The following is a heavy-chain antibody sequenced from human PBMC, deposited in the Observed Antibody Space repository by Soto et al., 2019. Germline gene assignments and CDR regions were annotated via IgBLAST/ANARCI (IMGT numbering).Heavy chain of an antibody. D-gene: IGHD6-6*01. Sequence: PSETLSLTCAVSGGSISSSNWWSWVRQPPGKGLEWSGEIYHSGSTNYNPSLKSRVTISVDKSKNQFSLKLSSVTAADTAVYYCARVRHSSSSVWFDPWGQGTLVTVSS. CDR3: ARVRHSSSSVWFDP. CDR1: GGSISSSNW. J-gene: IGHJ5*02. CDR2: IYHSGST. V-gene: IGHV4-4*02.